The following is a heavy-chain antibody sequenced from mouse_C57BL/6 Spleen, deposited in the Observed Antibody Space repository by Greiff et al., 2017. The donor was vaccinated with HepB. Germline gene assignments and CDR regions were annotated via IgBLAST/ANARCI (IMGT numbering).Heavy chain of an antibody. CDR1: GYTFTSYG. CDR2: IYPRSGNT. Sequence: QVQLQQSGAELARPGASVKLSCKASGYTFTSYGISWVKQRTGQGLEWIGEIYPRSGNTYYNEKFKGKATLTADKSSSTAYMELRSLTSEDSAVYFCARTGTTVLAEDYWGQGTSVTVSS. CDR3: ARTGTTVLAEDY. D-gene: IGHD1-1*01. V-gene: IGHV1-81*01. J-gene: IGHJ4*01.